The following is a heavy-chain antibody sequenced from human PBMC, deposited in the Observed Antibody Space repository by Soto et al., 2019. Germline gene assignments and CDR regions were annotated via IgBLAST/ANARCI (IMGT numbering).Heavy chain of an antibody. CDR2: IYPGDSDT. CDR3: ATLGFDYDFLSGYYNVHHYYGIDV. D-gene: IGHD3-3*01. Sequence: PGESLKISCKGSGYSFTSYWIGWVRQMPGKGLEWMGIIYPGDSDTTYNPSFQGQVTISADKSINTVYLQWSSLKASDTATYYCATLGFDYDFLSGYYNVHHYYGIDVLGQITTVTVSS. J-gene: IGHJ6*02. V-gene: IGHV5-51*01. CDR1: GYSFTSYW.